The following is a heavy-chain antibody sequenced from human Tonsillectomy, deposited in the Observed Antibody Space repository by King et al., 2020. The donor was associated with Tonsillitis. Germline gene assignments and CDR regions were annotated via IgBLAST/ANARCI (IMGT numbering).Heavy chain of an antibody. J-gene: IGHJ4*02. D-gene: IGHD5-12*01. V-gene: IGHV3-74*01. CDR3: ARAPPPRGSLRYFDY. CDR1: GFTFSSYW. Sequence: VQLVESGGGLVQPGGSLRLSCAASGFTFSSYWMHWVRQAPGKGLVWVSRINSDGSSPSYADSVKGRFTISRDNAKNTLYLQMNSLRAEDTAVYYCARAPPPRGSLRYFDYWGQGTLVTVSS. CDR2: INSDGSSP.